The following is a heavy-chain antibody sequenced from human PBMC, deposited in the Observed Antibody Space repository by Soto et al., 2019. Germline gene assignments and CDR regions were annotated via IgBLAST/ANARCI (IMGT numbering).Heavy chain of an antibody. CDR2: IYYSGST. J-gene: IGHJ5*02. CDR1: GGSISSSSYY. V-gene: IGHV4-39*01. Sequence: QLQLQESGPGLVKPSETLSLTCTVSGGSISSSSYYWGWIRQPPGKGLEWIGGIYYSGSTYYNPSLKSRVTISVDTSKNQCSLKLSSVTAADTAVYYCARHARQQLDPYNWFDPCGQGTLVTVSS. CDR3: ARHARQQLDPYNWFDP. D-gene: IGHD6-13*01.